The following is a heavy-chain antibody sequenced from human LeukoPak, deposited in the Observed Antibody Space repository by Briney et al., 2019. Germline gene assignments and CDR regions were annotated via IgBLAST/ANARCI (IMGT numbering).Heavy chain of an antibody. V-gene: IGHV3-23*01. Sequence: PGLALRLSCAASGFTFSSYAMSWVRQAPGKGLDSVSTIHPNGRSTYYGDSVKGRFTISRDNSKNTLSLQMNSLRAEDTAVYYCAKEYYVLLVYALGGSFDYWGRGTLVTVSS. CDR1: GFTFSSYA. J-gene: IGHJ4*02. D-gene: IGHD2-8*02. CDR3: AKEYYVLLVYALGGSFDY. CDR2: IHPNGRST.